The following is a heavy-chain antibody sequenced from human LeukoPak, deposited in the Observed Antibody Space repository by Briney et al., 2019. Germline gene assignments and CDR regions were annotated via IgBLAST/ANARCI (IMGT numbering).Heavy chain of an antibody. D-gene: IGHD2-2*02. J-gene: IGHJ4*02. CDR2: ISHDGSNQ. V-gene: IGHV3-30*03. CDR3: ARTIVILPAGIDDRHFDY. Sequence: PGRSLRLSCAASGFTFSTYGMHWVRQAPGKGLEWVAVISHDGSNQYYADSVKGRFTISRDNSKNTLYLQMNSLRAEDTAVYYCARTIVILPAGIDDRHFDYWGQGTLVTVSS. CDR1: GFTFSTYG.